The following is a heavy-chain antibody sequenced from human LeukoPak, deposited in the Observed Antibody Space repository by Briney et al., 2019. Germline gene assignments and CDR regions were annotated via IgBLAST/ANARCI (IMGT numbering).Heavy chain of an antibody. CDR1: GYSFTSYW. CDR2: IYPGDSDT. J-gene: IGHJ4*02. V-gene: IGHV5-51*01. CDR3: ARLADSSGYYLDY. D-gene: IGHD3-22*01. Sequence: SGESLKISCKGSGYSFTSYWIGWVRQMPGKGLEWMGIIYPGDSDTRYSPSFQGQVTISADKSISTVYLQWSSLKASDSAMFYCARLADSSGYYLDYWGQGTLVTVSS.